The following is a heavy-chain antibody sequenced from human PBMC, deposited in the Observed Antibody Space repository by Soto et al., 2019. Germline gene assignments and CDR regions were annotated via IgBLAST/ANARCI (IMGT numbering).Heavy chain of an antibody. V-gene: IGHV3-21*06. D-gene: IGHD5-18*01. J-gene: IGHJ6*03. CDR2: ISSSGTYI. CDR1: GFTLSTYS. CDR3: ARGHEYSYGYMDV. Sequence: PGGSLRLSCAASGFTLSTYSMNWVRQAPGKGLEWVSSISSSGTYIYYADSAKGRFTISRDDAKNSLYLQMHSLRADDSAVYYCARGHEYSYGYMDVWNKGTTVTVSS.